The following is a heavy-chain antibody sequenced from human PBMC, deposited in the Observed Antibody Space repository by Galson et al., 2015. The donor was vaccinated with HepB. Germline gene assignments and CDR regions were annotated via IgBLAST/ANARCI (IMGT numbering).Heavy chain of an antibody. CDR2: INAGNGNT. CDR3: ARDADIVVVPAAMLDY. V-gene: IGHV1-18*04. D-gene: IGHD2-2*01. Sequence: SVTVSCKASGYTFTSYGISWVRQAPGQGLEWMGWINAGNGNTKYSQKFQGRVTITRDTSASTAYMELSSLRSEDTAVYYCARDADIVVVPAAMLDYWGQGTLVTVSP. CDR1: GYTFTSYG. J-gene: IGHJ4*02.